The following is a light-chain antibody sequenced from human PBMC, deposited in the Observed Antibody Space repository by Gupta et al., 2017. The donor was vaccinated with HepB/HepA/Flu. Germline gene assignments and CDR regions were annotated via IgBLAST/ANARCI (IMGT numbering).Light chain of an antibody. CDR2: AAS. CDR3: QNQNSFPFT. V-gene: IGKV1-27*01. CDR1: QGISNY. Sequence: DIQITQSPSSLSASVGDRVTIPCRASQGISNYLAWYQQKPGKVPKPLIYAASTVKSGVPSRFSGSGSGTDFTLTISSRQPEDFATYYCQNQNSFPFTFGQGTKLDIK. J-gene: IGKJ2*01.